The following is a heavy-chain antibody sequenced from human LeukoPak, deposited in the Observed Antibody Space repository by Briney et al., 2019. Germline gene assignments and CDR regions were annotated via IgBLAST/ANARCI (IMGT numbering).Heavy chain of an antibody. V-gene: IGHV1-69*04. CDR1: GGTFSSYA. D-gene: IGHD6-6*01. J-gene: IGHJ3*02. CDR3: AREFVPSPAFDI. CDR2: IIPILGIA. Sequence: ASVKVSCKASGGTFSSYAISWVRQAPGQGLEWMGRIIPILGIANYAQKFQGRVTITADKSTSTAYMELSSLRSEDTAVYYCAREFVPSPAFDIWGQGTMVTVSS.